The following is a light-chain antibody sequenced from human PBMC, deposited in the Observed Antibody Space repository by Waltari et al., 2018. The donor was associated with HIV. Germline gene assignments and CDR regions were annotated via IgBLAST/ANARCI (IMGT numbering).Light chain of an antibody. Sequence: QSVLTQPPSVSGAPGQRVTISCSVSSSNIGTGYDVQWYQQLPGTAPKLLMFANCFRPSWFPDRFSGSKSGTSASLAITGLQAEDEADYYCQSYDSSLSSVVFGGGTKLTVL. V-gene: IGLV1-40*01. CDR1: SSNIGTGYD. CDR3: QSYDSSLSSVV. J-gene: IGLJ2*01. CDR2: ANC.